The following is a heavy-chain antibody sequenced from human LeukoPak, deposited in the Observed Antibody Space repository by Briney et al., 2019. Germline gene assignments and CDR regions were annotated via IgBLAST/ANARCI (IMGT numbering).Heavy chain of an antibody. Sequence: GGSLRLSCAASGFTVSSNYMSWVRQAPGKGLEWVSVIYSGGSTYYSDSVKGRFTISRDNSKNTQYLQMNSLRAEDTAVYYCARGAANYYYYYMDVWGKGTTVTVSS. D-gene: IGHD6-25*01. CDR1: GFTVSSNY. J-gene: IGHJ6*03. CDR2: IYSGGST. V-gene: IGHV3-53*01. CDR3: ARGAANYYYYYMDV.